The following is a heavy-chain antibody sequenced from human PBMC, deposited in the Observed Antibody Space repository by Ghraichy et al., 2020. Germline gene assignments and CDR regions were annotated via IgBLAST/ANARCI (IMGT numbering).Heavy chain of an antibody. CDR2: IIPIFGTA. Sequence: SVKVSCKASGGTFSSYAISWVRQAPGQGLEWMGGIIPIFGTANYAQKFQGRVTITADESTSTAYMELSSLRSEDTAVYYCARRTHYYDSSGYSSWFDPWGQGTLVTVSS. J-gene: IGHJ5*02. CDR3: ARRTHYYDSSGYSSWFDP. CDR1: GGTFSSYA. D-gene: IGHD3-22*01. V-gene: IGHV1-69*13.